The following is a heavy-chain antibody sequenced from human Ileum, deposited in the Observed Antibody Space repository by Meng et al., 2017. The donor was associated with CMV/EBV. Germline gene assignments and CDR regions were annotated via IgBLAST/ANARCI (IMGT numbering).Heavy chain of an antibody. D-gene: IGHD6-19*01. V-gene: IGHV3-53*01. Sequence: SGFTVSSNYMSWVRQAPGKGLEWVSVIYSGGGTYYADSVKGRFTISRDNSKNTLYLQMNSLRAEDTAVYYCARGPTVSSGWTNLNDYWGQGTPVTVSS. J-gene: IGHJ4*02. CDR2: IYSGGGT. CDR1: GFTVSSNY. CDR3: ARGPTVSSGWTNLNDY.